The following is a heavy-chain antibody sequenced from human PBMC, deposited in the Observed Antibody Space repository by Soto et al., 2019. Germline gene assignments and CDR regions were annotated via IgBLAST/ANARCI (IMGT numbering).Heavy chain of an antibody. CDR2: ISGGGGNT. J-gene: IGHJ2*01. Sequence: EVQLLESGGHLAQPGGSLRLSCAASGFTFGTYAMSWVRQAPGKGLEWVSLISGGGGNTHYADSVKGRYTISRDNSKNTLYLQMDPLRAEDTAVYYCAKESECLHGWYFELWGRGTQVTVSS. CDR1: GFTFGTYA. V-gene: IGHV3-23*01. CDR3: AKESECLHGWYFEL. D-gene: IGHD3-3*01.